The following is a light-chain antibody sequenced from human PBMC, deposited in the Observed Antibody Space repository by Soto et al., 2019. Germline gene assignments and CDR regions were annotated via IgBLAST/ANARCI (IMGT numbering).Light chain of an antibody. V-gene: IGLV2-8*01. J-gene: IGLJ2*01. Sequence: QSALTQPPSASGSPGQSVTISCTGTSSDVGGYNYVSWYQQHPGKAPKLMIYEVSKRPSGVPDRFSGSKSGNTASLTVSGLQAEDDAYYYCSSYTGRKNLVFGGGTKLTVL. CDR2: EVS. CDR3: SSYTGRKNLV. CDR1: SSDVGGYNY.